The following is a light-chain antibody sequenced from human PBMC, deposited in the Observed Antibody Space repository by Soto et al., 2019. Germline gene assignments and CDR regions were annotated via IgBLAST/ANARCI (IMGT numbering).Light chain of an antibody. V-gene: IGLV2-8*01. CDR2: EVS. Sequence: QSALTQPPSASGSPGQSVIISCTGTSSDVGAYNYVSWYQQYPGKASKLMIYEVSNRPSGVPDRFSGSKSGNTASLTASGLQAEDEADYHCSSFAGTTPYVFGTGTKVTVL. CDR1: SSDVGAYNY. J-gene: IGLJ1*01. CDR3: SSFAGTTPYV.